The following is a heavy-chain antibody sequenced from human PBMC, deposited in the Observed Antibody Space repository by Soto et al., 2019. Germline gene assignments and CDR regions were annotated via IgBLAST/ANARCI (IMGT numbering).Heavy chain of an antibody. V-gene: IGHV4-30-4*01. D-gene: IGHD3-10*01. Sequence: QVQLQESGPGLVKPSQTLSLTCTVSGGSISSGDYYWSWIRQPPGKGLEWIGYIYCSGSTYYNPSLKSLVTTSVATSKTQSSLNLSSVTAADTAVYYCARVPRGSTMVRGHNGFDPWGQGTLVTVSS. J-gene: IGHJ5*02. CDR3: ARVPRGSTMVRGHNGFDP. CDR2: IYCSGST. CDR1: GGSISSGDYY.